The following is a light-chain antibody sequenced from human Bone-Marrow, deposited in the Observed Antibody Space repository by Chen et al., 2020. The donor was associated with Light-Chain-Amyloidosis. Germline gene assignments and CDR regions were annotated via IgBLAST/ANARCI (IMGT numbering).Light chain of an antibody. Sequence: SYELTQPPSVSVSPGQTARITCSGDDLPTKYAYWYQQKPGQAPVLVIHRDTERPSGISERFSGSSSGKTATLTISGGQAEDEGDYHRQSADSSGNYEVIIGGGTKLTVL. J-gene: IGLJ2*01. CDR3: QSADSSGNYEVI. CDR1: DLPTKY. V-gene: IGLV3-25*03. CDR2: RDT.